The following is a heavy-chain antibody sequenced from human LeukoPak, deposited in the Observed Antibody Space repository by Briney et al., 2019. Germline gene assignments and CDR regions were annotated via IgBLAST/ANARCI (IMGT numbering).Heavy chain of an antibody. CDR2: FSWNSGSI. J-gene: IGHJ4*02. CDR3: ANDPYSVVGPTTPFAY. Sequence: SGGSLRLSCAAAGFTFDDYAVHWVRQARGGGVEWVSGFSWNSGSIASADSVKGRFIISRDNDKPTRYLQMNSLRAEDAALYYCANDPYSVVGPTTPFAYWGEGNLVTVSP. CDR1: GFTFDDYA. V-gene: IGHV3-9*01. D-gene: IGHD1-26*01.